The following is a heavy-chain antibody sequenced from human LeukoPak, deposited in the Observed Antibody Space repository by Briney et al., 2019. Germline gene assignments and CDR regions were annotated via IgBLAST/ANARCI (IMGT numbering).Heavy chain of an antibody. CDR2: RNPNSGNT. J-gene: IGHJ4*02. CDR3: ARAIRGQLLLEY. D-gene: IGHD2-2*01. CDR1: GYTFTSYA. V-gene: IGHV1-8*02. Sequence: ASVKVSCKASGYTFTSYAMHWVRQAPGQRLEWMGWRNPNSGNTGYAQKFQGRVTMTGDTSTSTAYMELSGLMSEDTAVYYCARAIRGQLLLEYWGQGTLVTVSS.